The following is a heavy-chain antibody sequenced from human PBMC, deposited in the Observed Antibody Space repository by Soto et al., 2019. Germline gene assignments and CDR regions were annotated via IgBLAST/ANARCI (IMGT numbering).Heavy chain of an antibody. CDR1: GFSLSTSGVG. Sequence: QITLKESGPTLVKPTQTLTLTCTFSGFSLSTSGVGVGWIRQPPGKALEWLALIYWNDDKPYNASLKSRLTIAKDTSKNQVVLTMTNMDPVDTATYYCAHRRREMTVTTGFDYWGQGILVTVSS. D-gene: IGHD4-17*01. CDR3: AHRRREMTVTTGFDY. CDR2: IYWNDDK. V-gene: IGHV2-5*01. J-gene: IGHJ4*02.